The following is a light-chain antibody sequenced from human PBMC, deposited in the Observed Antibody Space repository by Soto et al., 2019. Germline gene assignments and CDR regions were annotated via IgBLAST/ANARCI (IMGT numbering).Light chain of an antibody. CDR2: DAS. V-gene: IGKV1-5*01. CDR1: QSIVGW. J-gene: IGKJ5*01. CDR3: QQYSNLIT. Sequence: DIQMTQSPSTLSASVGDRVTITCRASQSIVGWLAWYQQKPGKAPKLLIYDASNLETGVPSRFSGSGSGTYFSFTISSLQPEDFATYYCQQYSNLITFGQGTRLEIK.